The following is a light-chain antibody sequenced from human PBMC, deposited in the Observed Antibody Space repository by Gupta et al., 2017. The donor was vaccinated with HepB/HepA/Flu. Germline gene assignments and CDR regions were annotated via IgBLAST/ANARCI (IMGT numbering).Light chain of an antibody. J-gene: IGKJ3*01. V-gene: IGKV3-20*01. CDR2: GAS. Sequence: EIVLTQSPGTLSLSPGERATLSCRASQSISTSYLAWYQQKPGQAPRLLIYGASNRDTGIPDRFSGSGYGTEFTLTISRREPEDFAVYYCQQNGNSPLFTFGHGTKVDIK. CDR1: QSISTSY. CDR3: QQNGNSPLFT.